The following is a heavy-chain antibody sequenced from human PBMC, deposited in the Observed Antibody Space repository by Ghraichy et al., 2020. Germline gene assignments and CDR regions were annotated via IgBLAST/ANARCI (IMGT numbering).Heavy chain of an antibody. J-gene: IGHJ4*02. CDR3: ARHIVYGGLLSPFDY. CDR2: IYYSGST. CDR1: GGSISSSSYY. D-gene: IGHD4-23*01. V-gene: IGHV4-39*01. Sequence: SETLSLTCTVSGGSISSSSYYWGWIRQPPGKGLEWIGSIYYSGSTYYNPSLKSRVTISVDTSKNQFSLKLSSVTAADTAVYYCARHIVYGGLLSPFDYWGQGTLVTVSS.